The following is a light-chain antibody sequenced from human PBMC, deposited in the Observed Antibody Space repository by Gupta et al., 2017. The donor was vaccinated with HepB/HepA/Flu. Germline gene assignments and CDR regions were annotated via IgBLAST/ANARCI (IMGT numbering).Light chain of an antibody. J-gene: IGLJ2*01. Sequence: QAVRTQDPSLPAPPGGTVILPCRSSAGTITSTHFSYWFQQKPGQAPMTLIFDVHNRYSCTPSRFSGSLPGDKFVLTLSGAQAEDEAYYYCYLAYSGVAVFGGGTKLTVL. V-gene: IGLV7-46*01. CDR2: DVH. CDR1: AGTITSTHF. CDR3: YLAYSGVAV.